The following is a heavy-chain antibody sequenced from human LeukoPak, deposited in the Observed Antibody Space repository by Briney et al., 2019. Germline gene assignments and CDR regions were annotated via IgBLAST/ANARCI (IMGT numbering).Heavy chain of an antibody. CDR3: ARRSLNYYYGMDV. J-gene: IGHJ6*02. V-gene: IGHV4-59*08. CDR2: IYYSGST. CDR1: GGSFSGYY. Sequence: SETLSLTCAVYGGSFSGYYWSWIRQPPGKGLEWIGYIYYSGSTNYNPSLKSRVTISVDTSKNQFSLKLSSVTAADTAVYYCARRSLNYYYGMDVWGQGTTVTVSS.